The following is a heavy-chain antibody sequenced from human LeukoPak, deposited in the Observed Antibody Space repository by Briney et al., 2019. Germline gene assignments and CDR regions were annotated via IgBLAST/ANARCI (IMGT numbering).Heavy chain of an antibody. CDR1: GFTFSSYS. D-gene: IGHD3-10*01. CDR3: AREGPYYGSGSYRGDV. Sequence: GGSLRLSCAASGFTFSSYSMNWVRQAPGKGLEWVSYISSSSSTIYYADSVKGRFTISRDNAKNSLYLQMSSLRDEDTAVYYCAREGPYYGSGSYRGDVWGQGTTVTVSS. V-gene: IGHV3-48*02. J-gene: IGHJ6*02. CDR2: ISSSSSTI.